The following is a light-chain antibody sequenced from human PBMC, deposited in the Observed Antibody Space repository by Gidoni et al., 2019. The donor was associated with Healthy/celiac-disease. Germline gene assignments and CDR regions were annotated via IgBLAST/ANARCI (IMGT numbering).Light chain of an antibody. CDR2: GAS. CDR1: HSVSTN. CDR3: QQYNNWPPYT. V-gene: IGKV3-15*01. Sequence: EIVMTQSPATLSVSPGERATLSCRASHSVSTNLAWYQKKPGQAPRLLIYGASTRATGVPARFSGSGSGTVFTLTISSLQSEDFAVYYCQQYNNWPPYTFGQGTKLEIK. J-gene: IGKJ2*01.